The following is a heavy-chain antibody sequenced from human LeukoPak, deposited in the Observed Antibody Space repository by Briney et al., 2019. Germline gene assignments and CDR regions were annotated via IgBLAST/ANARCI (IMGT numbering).Heavy chain of an antibody. CDR1: GGSISSSSYY. CDR3: ARNSCPSGSCYDNRGYFDY. D-gene: IGHD2-15*01. CDR2: IYHSGST. Sequence: SETLSPTCTVSGGSISSSSYYWGWIRQPPGKGLEWIGSIYHSGSTNYNPSLKSRVTISVDTSKNQFSLKLSSVTAADTAVYYCARNSCPSGSCYDNRGYFDYWGQGTLVTVSS. V-gene: IGHV4-39*07. J-gene: IGHJ4*02.